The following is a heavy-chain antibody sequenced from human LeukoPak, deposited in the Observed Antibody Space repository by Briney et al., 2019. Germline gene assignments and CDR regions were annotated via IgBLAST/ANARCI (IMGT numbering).Heavy chain of an antibody. V-gene: IGHV4-59*08. CDR2: IYYSGST. Sequence: SGTLSLTCTVSGGSISSYYWSWIRQPPGKGLEWIGYIYYSGSTNYNPSLKSRVTISVDTSKNQFSLKLSSVTAADTAVYYCARPDIVGVDDAFDTWGQGTMVTVSS. CDR1: GGSISSYY. D-gene: IGHD1-26*01. J-gene: IGHJ3*02. CDR3: ARPDIVGVDDAFDT.